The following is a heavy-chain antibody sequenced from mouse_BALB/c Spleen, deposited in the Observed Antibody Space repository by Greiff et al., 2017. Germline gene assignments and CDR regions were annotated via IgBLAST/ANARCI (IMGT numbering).Heavy chain of an antibody. CDR1: GYTFTSYW. CDR2: INPSTGYT. CDR3: ARLEGYCNSYWYFDV. J-gene: IGHJ1*01. V-gene: IGHV1-7*01. Sequence: VQLQQSGAELAKPGASVKMSCKASGYTFTSYWMHWVKQRPGQGLEWIGYINPSTGYTEYNQKFKDKATLTADKSSSTAYMQLSSLTSEDSAVYYCARLEGYCNSYWYFDVWGAGTTVTVSS. D-gene: IGHD2-1*01.